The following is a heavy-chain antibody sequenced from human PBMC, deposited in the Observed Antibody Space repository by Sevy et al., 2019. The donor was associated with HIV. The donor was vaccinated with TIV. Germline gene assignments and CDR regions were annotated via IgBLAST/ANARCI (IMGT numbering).Heavy chain of an antibody. V-gene: IGHV1-24*01. J-gene: IGHJ5*02. Sequence: ASVKVSCKVSGYTLTELSMHWVRQAPGKGLEWMGGFDPEDGETIYAQKFQGRVTMTEDTSTDTAYMELSSLRSEDTAVYYCATDRGSRSGYVNWFDPWGQGTLDTVSS. CDR2: FDPEDGET. CDR1: GYTLTELS. D-gene: IGHD5-12*01. CDR3: ATDRGSRSGYVNWFDP.